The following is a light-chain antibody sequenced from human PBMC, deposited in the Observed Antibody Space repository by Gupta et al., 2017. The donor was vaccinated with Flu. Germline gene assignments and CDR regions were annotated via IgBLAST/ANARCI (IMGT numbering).Light chain of an antibody. CDR1: QSVSSY. Sequence: EIVLTQSPATLSLSPGERATLSCRASQSVSSYLAWYQQKTSQAPRLLIYDASNRDTGIPARFSGSGSGKDLTLTISSREQEDFAVYYCQQRSNWPLITFGQGTQVDIK. J-gene: IGKJ5*01. CDR3: QQRSNWPLIT. CDR2: DAS. V-gene: IGKV3-11*01.